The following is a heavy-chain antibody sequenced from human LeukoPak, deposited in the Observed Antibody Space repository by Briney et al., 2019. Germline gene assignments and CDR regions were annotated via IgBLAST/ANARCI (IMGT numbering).Heavy chain of an antibody. V-gene: IGHV3-21*01. J-gene: IGHJ4*02. CDR3: ARSYSGSYFFDY. D-gene: IGHD1-26*01. CDR2: ISSSSRSI. Sequence: GGSLRLSCAASGFTFSTYSMHWVRQAPGKGLEWVSSISSSSRSIYYADSVEGRFTVSRDNGKNSLYLQMNSLRAEDTAVYYCARSYSGSYFFDYWGQGVLVTVSS. CDR1: GFTFSTYS.